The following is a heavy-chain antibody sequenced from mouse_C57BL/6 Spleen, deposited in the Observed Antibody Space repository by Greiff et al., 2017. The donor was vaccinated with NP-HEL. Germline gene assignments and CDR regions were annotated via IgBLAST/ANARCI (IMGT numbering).Heavy chain of an antibody. CDR1: GYSITSGYY. CDR2: ISYDGSN. D-gene: IGHD2-4*01. Sequence: EVQLQQSGPGLVKPSQSLSLTCSVTGYSITSGYYWNWIRQFPGNKLEWMGYISYDGSNNYNPSLKNRISITRDTSKNQFFLKLNSVTTEDTATYYCARYDYDDGWGQGTLVTVSA. J-gene: IGHJ3*01. V-gene: IGHV3-6*01. CDR3: ARYDYDDG.